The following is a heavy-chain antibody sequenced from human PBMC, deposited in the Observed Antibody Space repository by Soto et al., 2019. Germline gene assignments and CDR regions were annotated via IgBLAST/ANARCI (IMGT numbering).Heavy chain of an antibody. Sequence: QVQLVEFGGGVVQPGGSLRLSCVASGFIFSDYGLHWVRQAPGKGLEWVAVISDDGSSIYYTESVKGRFTISRDNSKDTLYLQRESLRGEDTAVYYCAKVAYYGISKWGQGTLVTVSS. CDR2: ISDDGSSI. CDR3: AKVAYYGISK. V-gene: IGHV3-30*18. J-gene: IGHJ4*02. CDR1: GFIFSDYG. D-gene: IGHD3-10*01.